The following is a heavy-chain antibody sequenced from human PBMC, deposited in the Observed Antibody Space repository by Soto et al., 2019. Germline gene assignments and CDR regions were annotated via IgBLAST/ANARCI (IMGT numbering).Heavy chain of an antibody. J-gene: IGHJ4*02. CDR3: TRNGDWNFDY. V-gene: IGHV4-4*02. Sequence: QVQLQESGPGLVKPSGTLSLTCAVSGGSISGGKWWSWVRQPPGKGLEWIGEISHSGSTGYNPSLKGRVTLSVDTSKNQFSLKVNSVTAADTAVYYCTRNGDWNFDYWGQGALVTVSS. CDR2: ISHSGST. D-gene: IGHD4-17*01. CDR1: GGSISGGKW.